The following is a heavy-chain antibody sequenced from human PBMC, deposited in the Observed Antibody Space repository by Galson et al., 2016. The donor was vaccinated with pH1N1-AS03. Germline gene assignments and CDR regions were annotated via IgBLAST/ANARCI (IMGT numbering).Heavy chain of an antibody. CDR1: GYSFISYG. Sequence: SVKVSCKASGYSFISYGVSWVRQAPGQGLEWMGWISPYNGKKEHAQKFQGRVTLTTDTSTTTSYMERRGLRSDDTAVYYCARGPSTTVTTGCLDSWGQGTPVTVSS. CDR3: ARGPSTTVTTGCLDS. CDR2: ISPYNGKK. D-gene: IGHD4-17*01. V-gene: IGHV1-18*01. J-gene: IGHJ4*02.